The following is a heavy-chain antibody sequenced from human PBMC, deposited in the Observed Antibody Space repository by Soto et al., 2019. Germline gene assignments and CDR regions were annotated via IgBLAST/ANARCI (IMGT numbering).Heavy chain of an antibody. CDR3: ARENTYGDFDFDY. V-gene: IGHV4-59*01. Sequence: SETLSLTCTVSGGSISSYYWSWIRQPPGNGLEWIGYIYYSGSTNYNPSLKSRVTISVDTSKNQFSLRLTSVTAADTAVYYCARENTYGDFDFDYWGQGTLVTVS. CDR1: GGSISSYY. J-gene: IGHJ4*02. CDR2: IYYSGST. D-gene: IGHD4-17*01.